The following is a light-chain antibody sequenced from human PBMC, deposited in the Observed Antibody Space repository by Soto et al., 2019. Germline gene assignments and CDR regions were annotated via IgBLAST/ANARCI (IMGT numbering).Light chain of an antibody. J-gene: IGKJ1*01. CDR1: QSISSW. V-gene: IGKV1-5*01. CDR2: DAS. Sequence: DIQMTRSPSTLSASVGDRVTITCRASQSISSWLAWYQQKPGKAPKLLIYDASSLESGVPSRFSGSGSGTKFTLTISSLQPDDFATYYCQQYNSYWTFGQGTRV. CDR3: QQYNSYWT.